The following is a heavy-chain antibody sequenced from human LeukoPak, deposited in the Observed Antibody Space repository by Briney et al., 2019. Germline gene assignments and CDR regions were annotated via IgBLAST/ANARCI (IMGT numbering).Heavy chain of an antibody. J-gene: IGHJ6*02. CDR3: ARLASSSWPLYYYYGMDV. D-gene: IGHD6-13*01. CDR2: MNPNSANT. Sequence: RASVKVSCKASGHTFTSYDINWVRQATGQGLEWMGWMNPNSANTGYAQKFQGRVTMTRNTSISTAYMELSSLRSEDTAVYYCARLASSSWPLYYYYGMDVWGQGTTVTVSS. V-gene: IGHV1-8*01. CDR1: GHTFTSYD.